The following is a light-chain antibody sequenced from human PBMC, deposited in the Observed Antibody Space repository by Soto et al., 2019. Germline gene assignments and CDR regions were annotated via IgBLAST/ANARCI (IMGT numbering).Light chain of an antibody. CDR1: QSLQHSNGYNY. Sequence: DIVMTRSPLSLPVTPGEPASISCRSSQSLQHSNGYNYLDWYVQKPGQSPQILIYLASNRASGVPERFSGSGSCTDFTLKISRVEAEDVGTYYCMQALQTPAFGQGTKVEIK. CDR2: LAS. J-gene: IGKJ1*01. V-gene: IGKV2-28*01. CDR3: MQALQTPA.